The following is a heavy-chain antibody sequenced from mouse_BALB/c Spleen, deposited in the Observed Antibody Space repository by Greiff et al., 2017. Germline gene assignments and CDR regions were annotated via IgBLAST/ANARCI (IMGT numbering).Heavy chain of an antibody. Sequence: VQLVESGAELMKPGASVKISCKATGYTFSSYWLEWVKQRPGHGLEWFGEILPGSGSTNYNEKFKGKATFTADTSSNTAYMQLSSLTSEDSAVYYCASRVGYGNYFDYWGQGTTLTVSS. D-gene: IGHD2-10*02. J-gene: IGHJ2*01. CDR1: GYTFSSYW. CDR2: ILPGSGST. CDR3: ASRVGYGNYFDY. V-gene: IGHV1-9*01.